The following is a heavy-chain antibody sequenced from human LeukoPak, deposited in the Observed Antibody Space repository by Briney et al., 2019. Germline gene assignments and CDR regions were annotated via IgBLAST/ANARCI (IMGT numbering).Heavy chain of an antibody. CDR3: ARGSRSFDWLRSYFDF. D-gene: IGHD3-9*01. J-gene: IGHJ4*02. CDR1: GYTFNDYY. V-gene: IGHV1-69-2*01. CDR2: VDLEDGDT. Sequence: ATVTISCKASGYTFNDYYIHWVQQAPGKGLEWMGRVDLEDGDTIYAEKFQGRVTITADTSTDTAFMDLSSLTSFDTAVYYCARGSRSFDWLRSYFDFWGQGTLVSVSP.